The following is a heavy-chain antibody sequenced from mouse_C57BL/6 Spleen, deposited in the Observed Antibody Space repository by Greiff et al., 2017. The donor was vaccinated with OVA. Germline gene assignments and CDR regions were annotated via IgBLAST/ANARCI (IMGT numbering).Heavy chain of an antibody. CDR2: IHPNSGST. V-gene: IGHV1-64*01. J-gene: IGHJ3*01. D-gene: IGHD2-1*01. CDR3: ASLYYGNYEGFAY. Sequence: QVQLQQPGAELVKPGASVKLSCKASGYTFTSYWMHWVKQRPGQGLEWIGMIHPNSGSTNYNEKFKSKATLTVDKSSSTAYMQLSSLTSEDSAVYYCASLYYGNYEGFAYWGQGTLVTVSA. CDR1: GYTFTSYW.